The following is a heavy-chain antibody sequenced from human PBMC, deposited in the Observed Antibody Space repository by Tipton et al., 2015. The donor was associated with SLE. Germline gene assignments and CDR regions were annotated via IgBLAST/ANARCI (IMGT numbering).Heavy chain of an antibody. V-gene: IGHV3-21*04. CDR1: GFTFSSYS. Sequence: SLRLSCAASGFTFSSYSLNWVRQAPGKGLEWVSSISSSSSYKYYADSVKGRFTISRDNSKNTLYLQMNSLRAEDTAVYYCAKIPGPNWNDGPFDIWGQGTMITVSS. D-gene: IGHD1-1*01. CDR2: ISSSSSYK. J-gene: IGHJ3*02. CDR3: AKIPGPNWNDGPFDI.